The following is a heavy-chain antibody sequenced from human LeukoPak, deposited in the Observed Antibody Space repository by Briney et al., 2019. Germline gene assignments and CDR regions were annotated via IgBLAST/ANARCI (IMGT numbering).Heavy chain of an antibody. CDR1: GFTFSSYA. CDR3: ARELSFLGDTVPLDPFDY. J-gene: IGHJ4*02. Sequence: GGSLRLSCAASGFTFSSYAMHWVRQAPGKGLEWVAVISYDGSNKYYADSVKGRFTISRDNSKNTLYLKMNRLRAEDTAVYYCARELSFLGDTVPLDPFDYWGQGTLVTVSS. D-gene: IGHD5-18*01. CDR2: ISYDGSNK. V-gene: IGHV3-30-3*01.